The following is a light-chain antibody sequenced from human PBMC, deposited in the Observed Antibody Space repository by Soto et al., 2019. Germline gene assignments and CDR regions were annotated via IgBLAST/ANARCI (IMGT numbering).Light chain of an antibody. Sequence: EIVMTQSPATLSVSPGERATLSCRASQSVSSNLAWYQQKPGQAPRLPIYGASTRATGIPARFSGSGSGTEFTLTISSLQSEDFAVYYCQQYNNWPPVLTFGGGTKVDIK. CDR2: GAS. J-gene: IGKJ4*01. V-gene: IGKV3-15*01. CDR3: QQYNNWPPVLT. CDR1: QSVSSN.